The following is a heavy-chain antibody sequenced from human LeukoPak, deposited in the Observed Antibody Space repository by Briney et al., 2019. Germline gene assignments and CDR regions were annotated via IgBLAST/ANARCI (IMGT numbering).Heavy chain of an antibody. CDR2: INPNSGGT. V-gene: IGHV1-2*02. CDR1: GYTFTGYY. J-gene: IGHJ6*03. Sequence: ASVKVSCKASGYTFTGYYMHWVRQAPGQGLEWMGWINPNSGGTNYAQKFQGRVTMTRDTSISTAYMELSRLRSEDTAVYYCAIGGKYCSGGSCYGVRLNYYMDVWGKGTTVTISS. D-gene: IGHD2-15*01. CDR3: AIGGKYCSGGSCYGVRLNYYMDV.